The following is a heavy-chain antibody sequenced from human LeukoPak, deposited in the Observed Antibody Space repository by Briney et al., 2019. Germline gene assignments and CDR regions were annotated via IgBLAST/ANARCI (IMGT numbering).Heavy chain of an antibody. CDR1: GDNVFSSSVA. D-gene: IGHD4-11*01. CDR3: ARGQYSAHDY. Sequence: SQTPSLTCAISGDNVFSSSVAWNWIRQSPSRGLEWLGRTYYRSKWYNDYAVSVKSRITINLDTSKNQLSLQLNSVTPEDTAVYYCARGQYSAHDYWGQGTLVTVSS. J-gene: IGHJ4*02. V-gene: IGHV6-1*01. CDR2: TYYRSKWYN.